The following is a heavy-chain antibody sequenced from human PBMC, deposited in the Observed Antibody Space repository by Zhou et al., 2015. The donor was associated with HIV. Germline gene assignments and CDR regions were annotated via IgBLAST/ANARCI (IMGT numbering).Heavy chain of an antibody. CDR1: GGTFSGSD. Sequence: LVQSGTEVRKPGSSVKVSCRSTGGTFSGSDISWVRQAPGQGLEWMGSITPMFETETYAEKFRARLTITVDKSTSAAYMELTSLTSEDTAVYYCARAGSIAARPIYGMDVWGQGTTVTVSS. V-gene: IGHV1-69*06. D-gene: IGHD6-6*01. J-gene: IGHJ6*02. CDR3: ARAGSIAARPIYGMDV. CDR2: ITPMFETE.